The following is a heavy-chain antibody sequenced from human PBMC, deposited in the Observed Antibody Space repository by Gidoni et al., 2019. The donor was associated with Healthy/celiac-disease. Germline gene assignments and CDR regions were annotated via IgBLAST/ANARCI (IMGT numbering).Heavy chain of an antibody. CDR1: GFTFRGSA. V-gene: IGHV3-73*02. D-gene: IGHD4-17*01. Sequence: EVQLVESGGGLVQPGGSLKLSCAASGFTFRGSAMHWVRQASGKGLEWVGRIRRKANSYATAYAASVKGRFTISRDDSKNTAYLQMNSLKTEDTAVYYCTSPGDYRYGMDVWGQGTTVTVSS. CDR2: IRRKANSYAT. J-gene: IGHJ6*02. CDR3: TSPGDYRYGMDV.